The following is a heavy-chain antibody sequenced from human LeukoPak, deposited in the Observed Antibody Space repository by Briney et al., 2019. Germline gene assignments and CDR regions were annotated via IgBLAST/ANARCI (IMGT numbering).Heavy chain of an antibody. V-gene: IGHV3-15*01. CDR2: IKSKIDGGTT. CDR1: GFTFSNAW. CDR3: TTGGGRYGFDY. D-gene: IGHD6-19*01. J-gene: IGHJ4*02. Sequence: GGSLRLPCAASGFTFSNAWMSWVRETPGKGLEWGGRIKSKIDGGTTDYAAPVKGSFTISSDDSKNTLYLQMNSLKTEDTAVYYCTTGGGRYGFDYWGQGTLVTVSS.